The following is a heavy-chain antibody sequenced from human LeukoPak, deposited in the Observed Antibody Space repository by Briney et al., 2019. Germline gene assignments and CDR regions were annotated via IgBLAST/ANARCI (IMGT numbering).Heavy chain of an antibody. CDR3: ARNSYGHLNWFDP. V-gene: IGHV4-39*07. CDR2: IYYGGYT. CDR1: GGSISSTSYY. Sequence: PSETLSPTCSVSGGSISSTSYYWGWIRQPPGNGLEWIGSIYYGGYTYYNPSLKSRVTISVDTSKNQFSLKLSSVTAADTAVYYCARNSYGHLNWFDPWGQGTLVTVSS. D-gene: IGHD5-18*01. J-gene: IGHJ5*02.